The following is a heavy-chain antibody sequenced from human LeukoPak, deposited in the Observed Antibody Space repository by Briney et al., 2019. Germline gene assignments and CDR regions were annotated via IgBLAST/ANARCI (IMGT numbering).Heavy chain of an antibody. CDR2: ISASGGST. CDR1: GITFSSYA. D-gene: IGHD6-13*01. Sequence: GGSLRLSRAASGITFSSYAMSWVRQAPGKGLEWVSTISASGGSTYYADSVKGRFTISRDDSKNTLYLQMNSLRAEDTALYYCAKDRTSSWYDKYFDYWGQGTLVTVSS. V-gene: IGHV3-23*01. CDR3: AKDRTSSWYDKYFDY. J-gene: IGHJ4*02.